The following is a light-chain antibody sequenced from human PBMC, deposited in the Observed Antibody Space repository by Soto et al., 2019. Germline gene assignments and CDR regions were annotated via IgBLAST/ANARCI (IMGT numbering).Light chain of an antibody. CDR1: QGIRND. CDR3: QQYNSYSPLT. CDR2: AAS. V-gene: IGKV1-17*01. J-gene: IGKJ4*01. Sequence: IQITESPCSLSASLGDRVAITGRASQGIRNDLAWYQQKPGKAPKLLIYAASTLQSGVPSRFSGSGSGTDFTLTISSLQPDDFATYYCQQYNSYSPLTFGGGTKVDIK.